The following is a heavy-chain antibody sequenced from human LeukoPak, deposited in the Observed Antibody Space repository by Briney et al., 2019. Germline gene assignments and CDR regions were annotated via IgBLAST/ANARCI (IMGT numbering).Heavy chain of an antibody. CDR2: IYPGDSDT. J-gene: IGHJ4*02. Sequence: GESLKISCKGSGESCTSYLIGWVLQMPGKGLEWMGIIYPGDSDTKYSPSFQGQVTISADKSITTTYLQWSSLKASDTAIYYCARRSSTATRLFDFWGQGTLVTVSS. D-gene: IGHD6-6*01. CDR1: GESCTSYL. CDR3: ARRSSTATRLFDF. V-gene: IGHV5-51*01.